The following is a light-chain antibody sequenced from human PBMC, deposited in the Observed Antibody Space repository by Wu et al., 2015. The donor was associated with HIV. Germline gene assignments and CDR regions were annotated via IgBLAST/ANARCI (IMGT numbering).Light chain of an antibody. CDR2: AVS. CDR3: QQSYSTPQT. J-gene: IGKJ1*01. V-gene: IGKV1-39*01. CDR1: QSISSY. Sequence: DIQMTQSPSSLSASVGDRVTITCRASQSISSYLNWYQQKPGNAPVLLIYAVSSLQIGVPSRFSGSGSGTDFTLTISSLQPVDFATYFCQQSYSTPQTFGQGTKVEIK.